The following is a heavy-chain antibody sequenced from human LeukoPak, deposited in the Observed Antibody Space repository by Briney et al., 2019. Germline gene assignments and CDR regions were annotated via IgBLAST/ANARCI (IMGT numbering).Heavy chain of an antibody. CDR2: IKQDASQE. CDR3: ARGVVYPAWSGPHWSDY. CDR1: GFTFSSYW. D-gene: IGHD3-3*01. V-gene: IGHV3-7*01. Sequence: GGSLRLSCAASGFTFSSYWMRWVRQAPGKGPEWVAHIKQDASQEYHVDSVKGRFTISRDNAKNSLYLRMNSLRAEDTAVYYCARGVVYPAWSGPHWSDYWGQGALVTVSS. J-gene: IGHJ4*02.